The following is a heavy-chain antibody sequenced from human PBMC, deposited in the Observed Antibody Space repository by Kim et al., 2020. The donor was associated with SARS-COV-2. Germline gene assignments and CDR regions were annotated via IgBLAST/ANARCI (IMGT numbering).Heavy chain of an antibody. D-gene: IGHD4-17*01. V-gene: IGHV3-53*01. Sequence: ESVKGRFTISRDNSKNTLYLQMNSLRAEDTAVYYCASLSPTVTSTGAFDIWGQGTMVTVSS. J-gene: IGHJ3*02. CDR3: ASLSPTVTSTGAFDI.